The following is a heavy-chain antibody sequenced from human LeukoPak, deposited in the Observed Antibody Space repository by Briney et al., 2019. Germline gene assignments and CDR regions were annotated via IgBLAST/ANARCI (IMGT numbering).Heavy chain of an antibody. J-gene: IGHJ4*02. V-gene: IGHV3-23*01. CDR3: AKDLPGPIVVVAASNY. CDR1: GFTFSSYA. CDR2: ISGSGGRT. Sequence: GGSLRLSCAASGFTFSSYAMSWVRQAPGKGLEWVSAISGSGGRTYYADSVRGRFTISRDNSKNTLYLQMNSLRAEDTAVYYCAKDLPGPIVVVAASNYWGQGTLVTVPS. D-gene: IGHD2-15*01.